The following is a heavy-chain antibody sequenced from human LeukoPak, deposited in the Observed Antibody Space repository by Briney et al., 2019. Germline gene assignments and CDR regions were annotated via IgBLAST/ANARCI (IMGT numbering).Heavy chain of an antibody. CDR3: ARSTPGYVFDY. Sequence: GESLKISCKGSGYSFSTYWITWVRPMPGKGVEWMGIIYPGDSDTRYSPSFQGQVTISADKSISTAYLQWSNLKASDTAVYYCARSTPGYVFDYWGQGTLVTVSS. V-gene: IGHV5-51*01. CDR1: GYSFSTYW. D-gene: IGHD5-12*01. CDR2: IYPGDSDT. J-gene: IGHJ4*02.